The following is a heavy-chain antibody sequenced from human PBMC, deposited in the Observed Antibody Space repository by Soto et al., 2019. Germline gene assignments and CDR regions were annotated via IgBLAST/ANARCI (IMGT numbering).Heavy chain of an antibody. V-gene: IGHV5-51*01. J-gene: IGHJ6*01. D-gene: IGHD2-8*01. CDR1: GYSFTSYW. CDR3: ATRVHGVYPGKYYFSLVV. Sequence: LGESLKISCKGSGYSFTSYWIGWVRQMPGKGLEWMGIIYPGDSDTRYSPSFQGQVTISADKSISTAYLQWNSLKASDTAMYYCATRVHGVYPGKYYFSLVVWGQRSTVTVSS. CDR2: IYPGDSDT.